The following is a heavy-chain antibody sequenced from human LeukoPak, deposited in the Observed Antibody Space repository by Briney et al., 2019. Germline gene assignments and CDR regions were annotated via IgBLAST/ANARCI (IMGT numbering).Heavy chain of an antibody. CDR2: INPNSGGT. CDR3: ASGDVRDAYIPPRWYFDS. D-gene: IGHD5-24*01. J-gene: IGHJ4*02. Sequence: GSLRVSCTASGYTFSGYDMHWVRQAPGQGLEWMGWINPNSGGTNYAQKVKGRVTMTRDTSNRTAYMELSRLRADDTAVYYCASGDVRDAYIPPRWYFDSCGQGTLVTVSS. V-gene: IGHV1-2*02. CDR1: GYTFSGYD.